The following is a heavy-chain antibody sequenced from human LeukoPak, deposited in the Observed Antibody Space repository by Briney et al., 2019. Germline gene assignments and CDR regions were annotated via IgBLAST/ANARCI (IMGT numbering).Heavy chain of an antibody. V-gene: IGHV1-18*01. J-gene: IGHJ4*02. CDR2: ISAYNGNT. CDR1: GYTFTSYG. Sequence: ASVKVSCKASGYTFTSYGISWVRQAPGQGLEWMGWISAYNGNTNYAQKLQGRVTMTTDTSTSTAYMELRSLRSDDTAVYYCAELGYCSGGSCPLGYWGQGTLVTVSS. D-gene: IGHD2-15*01. CDR3: AELGYCSGGSCPLGY.